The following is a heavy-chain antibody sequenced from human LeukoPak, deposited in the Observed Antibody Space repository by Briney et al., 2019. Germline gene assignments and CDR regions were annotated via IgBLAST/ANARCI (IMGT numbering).Heavy chain of an antibody. CDR3: AKDSAKKYDDY. CDR2: IKQDGSER. D-gene: IGHD2/OR15-2a*01. J-gene: IGHJ4*02. V-gene: IGHV3-7*03. Sequence: GGSLRLSCAASGFTFSSYWMSWVRQAPGKGLEWVANIKQDGSERYYADSVKGRFTISRENSKNTLYLQMNSLRAEDTAVYYCAKDSAKKYDDYWGQGTLVTVSS. CDR1: GFTFSSYW.